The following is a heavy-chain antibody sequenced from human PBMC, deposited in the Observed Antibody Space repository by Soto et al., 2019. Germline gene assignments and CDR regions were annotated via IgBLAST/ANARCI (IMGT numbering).Heavy chain of an antibody. V-gene: IGHV3-23*01. J-gene: IGHJ4*02. Sequence: EVQLLESGGGLVQPGGSLRLSCAASGFTFSTYAMTWVRQAPGKGLEWVSTISVSGDSTYYADSVKGRFAISRDNSKNTLFLQMNSLRAEDTAMYYCATRHLPYCSGGTCNPFDFWGQGALLTVSS. CDR1: GFTFSTYA. CDR3: ATRHLPYCSGGTCNPFDF. D-gene: IGHD2-15*01. CDR2: ISVSGDST.